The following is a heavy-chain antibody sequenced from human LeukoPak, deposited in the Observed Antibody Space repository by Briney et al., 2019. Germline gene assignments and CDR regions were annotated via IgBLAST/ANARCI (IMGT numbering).Heavy chain of an antibody. CDR3: ARGGNSLDY. J-gene: IGHJ4*02. CDR1: GFTFSSYS. CDR2: ISSSSTI. V-gene: IGHV3-48*01. Sequence: PGGSLTLSCAASGFTFSSYSMNWVRQAPGKGLEWVSYISSSSTIYYADSVKGRFTISRDNAKNSLYLQMNSLRVEDTAVYYCARGGNSLDYWGQGTLVTVSS. D-gene: IGHD3-10*01.